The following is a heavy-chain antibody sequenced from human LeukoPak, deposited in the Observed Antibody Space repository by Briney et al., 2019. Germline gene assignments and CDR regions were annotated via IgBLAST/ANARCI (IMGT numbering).Heavy chain of an antibody. CDR2: IYYSGST. D-gene: IGHD6-19*01. CDR1: GGSISSGSYY. Sequence: PSETLSLTCTVSGGSISSGSYYWSWIRQPPGKGLEWIGYIYYSGSTNYNPSLKNRVTISIDTSKNQFSLKLSSVTAADTAVYYCARRIAVAGHAFDIWGQGTMLTVSS. CDR3: ARRIAVAGHAFDI. J-gene: IGHJ3*02. V-gene: IGHV4-61*01.